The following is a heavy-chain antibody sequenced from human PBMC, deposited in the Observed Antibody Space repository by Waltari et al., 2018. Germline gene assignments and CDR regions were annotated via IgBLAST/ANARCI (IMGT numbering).Heavy chain of an antibody. D-gene: IGHD4-17*01. CDR2: ILPIVGII. CDR3: AREVNKVHDGDHGSAFDV. Sequence: QVQLVQSGAEVKKPGSSVKVSCKPSGGTHHSYTINWVRQAPGQGLEWMGRILPIVGIIDYSQKFQGRVTITADKSTFTAYMELGSLRSEDTAVYYCAREVNKVHDGDHGSAFDVWGKGTMVTVSS. CDR1: GGTHHSYT. V-gene: IGHV1-69*04. J-gene: IGHJ3*01.